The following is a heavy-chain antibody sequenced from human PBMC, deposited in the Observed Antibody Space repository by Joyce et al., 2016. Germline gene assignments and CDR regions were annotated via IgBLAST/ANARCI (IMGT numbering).Heavy chain of an antibody. Sequence: QVQLQESGSGLVKPSQTLSLTCTVSGGSISSGYYFCSWIRQHPGKGLEWIGYIYYSGRTFYNPSLKSRFIMSIDPSKNEFSLKVSSVTAADTSIYYCARNHNSRPYFFDHWGQGILVTVSS. CDR3: ARNHNSRPYFFDH. CDR1: GGSISSGYYF. D-gene: IGHD1-1*01. CDR2: IYYSGRT. V-gene: IGHV4-31*03. J-gene: IGHJ4*02.